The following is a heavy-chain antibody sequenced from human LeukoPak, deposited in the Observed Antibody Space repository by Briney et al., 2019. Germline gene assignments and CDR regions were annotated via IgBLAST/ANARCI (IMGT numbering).Heavy chain of an antibody. Sequence: RSGRSLRLSCAASGFTFSSYAMSWVRQAPGKGLERVSAISGSGGSTYYADSVKGRFTISRDNSKNTLYLQMNSLRAEDTAVYYCAKSIAAAGTRRFDPWGQGTLVTVSS. D-gene: IGHD6-13*01. CDR2: ISGSGGST. CDR1: GFTFSSYA. J-gene: IGHJ5*02. CDR3: AKSIAAAGTRRFDP. V-gene: IGHV3-23*01.